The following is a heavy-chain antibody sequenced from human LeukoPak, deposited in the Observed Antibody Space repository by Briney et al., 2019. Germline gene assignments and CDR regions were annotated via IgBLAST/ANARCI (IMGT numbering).Heavy chain of an antibody. CDR1: GGSISSSSYY. J-gene: IGHJ4*02. D-gene: IGHD3-22*01. V-gene: IGHV4-39*07. CDR3: ARVAYYYDSSGYLDY. Sequence: PSETLSLTCTVSGGSISSSSYYWGWIRQPPGKGLEWIGSIYYSGSTYYNPSLKSRVTISVDTSKNQFSLKLSSVTAADTAVYYCARVAYYYDSSGYLDYWGQGTLVTVSS. CDR2: IYYSGST.